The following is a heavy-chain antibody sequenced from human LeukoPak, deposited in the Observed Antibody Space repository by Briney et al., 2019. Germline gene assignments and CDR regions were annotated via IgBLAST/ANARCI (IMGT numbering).Heavy chain of an antibody. Sequence: GASVKVSCKASGYTFINYGISWVRQAPGQGLEWMGWISAYNGNTNYAQKFQGRVTITADKSTSTAYMELSSLRSEDTAVYYCAREYYDSSGYPYYFDYWGQGTLVTVSS. CDR2: ISAYNGNT. CDR1: GYTFINYG. V-gene: IGHV1-18*01. J-gene: IGHJ4*02. CDR3: AREYYDSSGYPYYFDY. D-gene: IGHD3-22*01.